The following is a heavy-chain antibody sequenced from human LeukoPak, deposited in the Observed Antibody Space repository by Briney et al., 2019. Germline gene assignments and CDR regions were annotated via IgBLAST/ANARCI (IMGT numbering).Heavy chain of an antibody. Sequence: PGGSLRLSCAGSGFTFSNYAMSWVRQAPGKGLEWVSSISGRSTDIYYADSVKGRFTISRDNAKNSVYLQINRLRAEDTAIYYCARRGNFDSGGYDYRGQGTLVTVSS. CDR1: GFTFSNYA. CDR3: ARRGNFDSGGYDY. J-gene: IGHJ4*02. D-gene: IGHD3-22*01. CDR2: ISGRSTDI. V-gene: IGHV3-21*06.